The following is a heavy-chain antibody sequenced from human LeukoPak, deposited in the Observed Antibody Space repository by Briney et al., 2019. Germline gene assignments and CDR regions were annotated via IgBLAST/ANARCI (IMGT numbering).Heavy chain of an antibody. V-gene: IGHV1-46*01. CDR3: ARDIAWVAARPSDY. CDR1: GYTFTNSY. D-gene: IGHD6-6*01. CDR2: INPDGGNT. Sequence: GASVKVSRKASGYTFTNSYIHWVRQAPGQVLEWMGLINPDGGNTNYAQNFQGRVTLTRDTSTSTVYMELSSLRSDDTAVYYCARDIAWVAARPSDYWGQGTLVTVSS. J-gene: IGHJ4*02.